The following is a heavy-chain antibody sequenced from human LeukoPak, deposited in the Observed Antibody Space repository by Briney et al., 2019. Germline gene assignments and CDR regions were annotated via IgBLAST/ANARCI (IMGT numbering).Heavy chain of an antibody. CDR1: GFIFNNYS. Sequence: GGSLRLSCAASGFIFNNYSMNWVRQAPGKGLEWVSYISGSRTTIYYADSVKGRFTISRDNVKNSLYLQMNTLIAEDTAVYSCAREYQYDTSVYPDAFDIWGQGTMVTVSS. J-gene: IGHJ3*02. V-gene: IGHV3-48*01. D-gene: IGHD3-22*01. CDR2: ISGSRTTI. CDR3: AREYQYDTSVYPDAFDI.